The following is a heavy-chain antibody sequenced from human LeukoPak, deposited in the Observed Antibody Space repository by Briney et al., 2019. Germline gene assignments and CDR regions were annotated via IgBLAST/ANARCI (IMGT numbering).Heavy chain of an antibody. CDR3: ARIYDSSSLTFDY. CDR2: IYSGGST. CDR1: GFTVSSNY. V-gene: IGHV3-53*01. D-gene: IGHD3-22*01. J-gene: IGHJ4*02. Sequence: GGSLRLSCAASGFTVSSNYMSWVRQAPGKGLEWVSVIYSGGSTYYADSVKGRFTISRDNSKNTLYLQMNSLRAEDTAVYYCARIYDSSSLTFDYWGQGTLVTVSS.